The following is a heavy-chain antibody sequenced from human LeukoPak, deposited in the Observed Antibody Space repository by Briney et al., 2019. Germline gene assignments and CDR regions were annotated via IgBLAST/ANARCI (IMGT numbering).Heavy chain of an antibody. CDR2: ISAYNGNT. CDR1: GYTFTSYG. CDR3: ARDRRGYSYGYFDY. Sequence: GASAKVSCKASGYTFTSYGISWVRQAPGEGLEWMGWISAYNGNTNYAQKPQGRVTMTTDTSTSTAYMELRSLRSDDTAVYYCARDRRGYSYGYFDYWGQGTLVTVSS. J-gene: IGHJ4*02. D-gene: IGHD5-18*01. V-gene: IGHV1-18*01.